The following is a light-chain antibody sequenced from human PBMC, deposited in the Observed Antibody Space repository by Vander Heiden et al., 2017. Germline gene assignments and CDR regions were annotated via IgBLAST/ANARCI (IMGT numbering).Light chain of an antibody. Sequence: QSALPQPASVSGSPGQSITISCTGPSSDISIYHYVSWFQQHPGKAPKLIILDGSDRPSGISNRFSGSKSGNVASLTISGLQAEDEVDYYCNSFTSNNTLIFGTGTKVTVL. CDR1: SSDISIYHY. J-gene: IGLJ1*01. V-gene: IGLV2-14*01. CDR2: DGS. CDR3: NSFTSNNTLI.